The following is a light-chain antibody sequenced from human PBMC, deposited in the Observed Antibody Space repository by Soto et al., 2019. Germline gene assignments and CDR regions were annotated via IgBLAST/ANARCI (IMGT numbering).Light chain of an antibody. CDR1: QDISIY. CDR3: QQPDTFLLT. V-gene: IGKV1-9*01. J-gene: IGKJ4*01. Sequence: IHLTLSPSSLSAYVEDRVTITCRASQDISIYLGWYQQKPGKAPKLLIYAASTLQSGVPSRFSGSGSGTDFTLTISSLQPEDFATYYCQQPDTFLLTFGGGTKADIK. CDR2: AAS.